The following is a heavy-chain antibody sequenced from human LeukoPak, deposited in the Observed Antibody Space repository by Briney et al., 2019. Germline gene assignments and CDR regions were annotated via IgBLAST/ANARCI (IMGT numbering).Heavy chain of an antibody. CDR3: ARRSSSWYPFDY. V-gene: IGHV4-59*08. CDR2: IYYSGST. CDR1: GGSISSYY. J-gene: IGHJ4*02. D-gene: IGHD6-13*01. Sequence: SETLSLTCTVSGGSISSYYWSWIRQPPGKGLEWIGYIYYSGSTNYNPSLKSRVTISVDTSKSQFSLKLSSVTAADTAVYYCARRSSSWYPFDYWGQGTLVTVSS.